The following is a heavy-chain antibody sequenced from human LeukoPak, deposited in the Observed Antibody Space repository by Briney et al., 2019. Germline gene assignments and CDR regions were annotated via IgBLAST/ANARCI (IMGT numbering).Heavy chain of an antibody. J-gene: IGHJ4*02. CDR2: ISGSGGST. CDR1: GFTFSSYA. V-gene: IGHV3-23*01. Sequence: PGGSLRLSCAASGFTFSSYAMSWVRQAPGKGLEWVSAISGSGGSTYYADSVKGRFTTSRDNSKNTLYLQMNSLRAEDTAVYYCAKVTMVRGVIRAFDYWGQGILVTVSS. CDR3: AKVTMVRGVIRAFDY. D-gene: IGHD3-10*01.